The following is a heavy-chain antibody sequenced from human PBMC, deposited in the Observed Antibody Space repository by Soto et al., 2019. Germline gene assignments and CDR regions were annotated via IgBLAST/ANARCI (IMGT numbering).Heavy chain of an antibody. CDR3: GRDQSGIGYYVDWFDP. J-gene: IGHJ5*02. CDR2: INAGNGNT. V-gene: IGHV1-3*01. CDR1: GYTFNSHA. D-gene: IGHD3-10*02. Sequence: GASVKVSCKASGYTFNSHAIHWVRQAPGQRPEWLGWINAGNGNTYYSEKFEGRVTFTRDTAATTANMELTSLTSEDTAIYYCGRDQSGIGYYVDWFDPWGQGTLVTVSS.